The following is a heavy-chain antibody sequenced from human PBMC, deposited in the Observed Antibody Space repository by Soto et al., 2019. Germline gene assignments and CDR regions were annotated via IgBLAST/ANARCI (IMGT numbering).Heavy chain of an antibody. CDR3: ARQPPYSGYEFDY. CDR1: GFTVSSNY. CDR2: IYSGGST. Sequence: GGSLRLSCAASGFTVSSNYMSWVRQAPGKGLEWVSVIYSGGSTYYADSVKGRFTISRDNSKNTLYLQMNSLRAEDTAVYYCARQPPYSGYEFDYWGQGTLVTVSS. J-gene: IGHJ4*02. D-gene: IGHD5-12*01. V-gene: IGHV3-66*04.